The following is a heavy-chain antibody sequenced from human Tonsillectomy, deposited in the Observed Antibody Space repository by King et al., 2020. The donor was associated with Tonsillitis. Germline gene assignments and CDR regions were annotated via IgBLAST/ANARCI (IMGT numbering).Heavy chain of an antibody. J-gene: IGHJ2*01. CDR1: GFMFSNNG. D-gene: IGHD3-16*01. Sequence: VQLVESGGGVVQPGRSLRLSCAASGFMFSNNGMHWVRQAPGKGLEWVALIASDASYENYADSVKGRFTISRDNSKNTLYLEMNSLRVEDTAVYYCAKEGIGLSGWYFDLWGRGTLVTVSS. CDR2: IASDASYE. CDR3: AKEGIGLSGWYFDL. V-gene: IGHV3-30*18.